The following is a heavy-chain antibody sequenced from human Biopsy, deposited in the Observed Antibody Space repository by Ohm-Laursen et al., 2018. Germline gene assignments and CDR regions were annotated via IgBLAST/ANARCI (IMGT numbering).Heavy chain of an antibody. D-gene: IGHD3-10*01. CDR1: GDSFTSYA. CDR2: IIPMLCTI. J-gene: IGHJ5*02. Sequence: SVKVSCKAPGDSFTSYAIGWVRQAPGQGLEWMGGIIPMLCTIQYTRKLRGRVTITADKPTSTAYMELTSLTSDDTAVYYCARDTLMAQHLVPGENWFDPWGQGTLVTVSS. CDR3: ARDTLMAQHLVPGENWFDP. V-gene: IGHV1-69*10.